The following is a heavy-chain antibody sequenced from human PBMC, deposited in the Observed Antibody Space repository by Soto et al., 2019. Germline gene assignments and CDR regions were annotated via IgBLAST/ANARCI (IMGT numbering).Heavy chain of an antibody. V-gene: IGHV3-21*01. J-gene: IGHJ6*03. CDR3: ASPIFGVVRAPEYYMDV. D-gene: IGHD3-3*01. CDR2: ISSSSSYI. CDR1: GFTFSSYS. Sequence: GGSLRLSCAASGFTFSSYSMNWVRQAPGKGLEWVSSISSSSSYIYYADSVKGRFTISRDNAKNSLYLQMNSLRAEDTAVYYCASPIFGVVRAPEYYMDVWGKGTTVTVSS.